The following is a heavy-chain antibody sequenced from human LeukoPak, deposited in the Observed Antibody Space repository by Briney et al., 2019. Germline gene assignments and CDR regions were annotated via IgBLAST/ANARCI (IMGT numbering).Heavy chain of an antibody. J-gene: IGHJ4*02. CDR1: GFTVSSNY. CDR3: ERYQTNYDILTAAHYYFDY. Sequence: GGSLRLSCAASGFTVSSNYMSWVRQAPGKGLEWVSVIYSGGSTYYADSVKGRFTISRDNSKNTLYLQMNSLRAEDTAVYYCERYQTNYDILTAAHYYFDYWGQGTLVTVSS. CDR2: IYSGGST. V-gene: IGHV3-66*02. D-gene: IGHD3-9*01.